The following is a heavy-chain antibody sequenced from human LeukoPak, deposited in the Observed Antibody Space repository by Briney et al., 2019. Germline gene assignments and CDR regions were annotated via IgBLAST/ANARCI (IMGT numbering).Heavy chain of an antibody. V-gene: IGHV3-21*01. CDR1: GFTFSSYS. CDR2: INSSSSYI. CDR3: ARDFSSSWSPDYYYYYMDV. D-gene: IGHD6-13*01. Sequence: GGSLRLSCAVSGFTFSSYSMNWVRQAPGKGLEWVSSINSSSSYIYSSDSVKGRFTISRDNAKNSLYLQMNSLRAEDTAVYYCARDFSSSWSPDYYYYYMDVWGKGTTVTVSS. J-gene: IGHJ6*03.